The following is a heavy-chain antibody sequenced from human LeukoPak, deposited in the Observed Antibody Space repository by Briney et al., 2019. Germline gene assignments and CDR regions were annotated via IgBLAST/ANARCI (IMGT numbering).Heavy chain of an antibody. Sequence: GGSLRLSCAASGFISSSYWMSWVRQAPGKGLEWVSVIYSGGSTYYADSVKGRFTISRDNSKNTLYLQMNSLRAEDTAVYYCARDFRDGYNHYYYYMDVWGKGTTVTISS. CDR1: GFISSSYW. CDR3: ARDFRDGYNHYYYYMDV. D-gene: IGHD5-24*01. CDR2: IYSGGST. J-gene: IGHJ6*03. V-gene: IGHV3-53*01.